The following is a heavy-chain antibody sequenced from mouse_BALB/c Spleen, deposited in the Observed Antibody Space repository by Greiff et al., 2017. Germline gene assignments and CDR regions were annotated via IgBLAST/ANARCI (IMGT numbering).Heavy chain of an antibody. CDR2: INPSNGRT. D-gene: IGHD1-1*01. Sequence: VQLQQPGAELVKPGASVKLSCKASGYTFTSYWMHWVKQRPGQGLEWIGEINPSNGRTNYNEKFKSKATLTVDKSSSTAYMQLSSLTSEDSAVYCCARDYGSSYAMDYWGQGTSVTVAS. CDR1: GYTFTSYW. J-gene: IGHJ4*01. V-gene: IGHV1S81*02. CDR3: ARDYGSSYAMDY.